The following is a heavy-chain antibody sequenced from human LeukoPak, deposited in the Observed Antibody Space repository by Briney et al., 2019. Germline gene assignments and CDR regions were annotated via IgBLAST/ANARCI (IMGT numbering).Heavy chain of an antibody. CDR2: VNPSHAYQ. V-gene: IGHV3-21*06. CDR1: GFSFRAYT. CDR3: ARDRDYYDSNSFSPDAFDI. Sequence: GGSLRLSCAASGFSFRAYTMNWVRQAPGKELEWVSSVNPSHAYQFYADSVKGRFTISRDNVKNSLFLQMDSLRAEDTAVYYCARDRDYYDSNSFSPDAFDIWGQGTMVTVSS. J-gene: IGHJ3*02. D-gene: IGHD3-22*01.